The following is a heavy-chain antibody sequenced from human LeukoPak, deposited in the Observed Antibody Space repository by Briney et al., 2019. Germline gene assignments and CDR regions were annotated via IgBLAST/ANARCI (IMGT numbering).Heavy chain of an antibody. CDR3: AKLVATGTTPTDY. CDR1: GFTFTNYA. V-gene: IGHV3-23*01. D-gene: IGHD1-1*01. J-gene: IGHJ4*02. Sequence: GGSLRLSCAASGFTFTNYAMTWVRHAPGKGLEWVSVISGRGSNTDYADSVKGRFTISRDNSKNTLSLQVNSPRTAYTAIYSCAKLVATGTTPTDYWGQGNLGTVSS. CDR2: ISGRGSNT.